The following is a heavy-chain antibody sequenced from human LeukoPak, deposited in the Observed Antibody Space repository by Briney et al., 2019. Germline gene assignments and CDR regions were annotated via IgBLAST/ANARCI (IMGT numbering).Heavy chain of an antibody. Sequence: GGSLRLSCAASGFTFSSYSMTWVRQAPGKGLEWVSSISSSSSYIYYADSVKGRFTISRDNAKNSLYLQMNSLRAEDTAVYYCARRSAAGGHYFDYWGQGTLVTVSS. J-gene: IGHJ4*02. CDR1: GFTFSSYS. V-gene: IGHV3-21*01. CDR3: ARRSAAGGHYFDY. CDR2: ISSSSSYI. D-gene: IGHD6-13*01.